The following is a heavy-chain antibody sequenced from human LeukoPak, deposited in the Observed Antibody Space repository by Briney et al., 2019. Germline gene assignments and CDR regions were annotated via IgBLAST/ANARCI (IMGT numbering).Heavy chain of an antibody. V-gene: IGHV4-39*07. Sequence: SETLSLTCTVSGGSISSSSYYWGWIRQPPGKGLEWIGSIYYSGSTYYNPSLKSRVTISVDTSKNQFSLKLSSVTAADTAVYYCARCALDCSGGSCTFGYYYYMDVWGKGTTVTISS. D-gene: IGHD2-15*01. CDR2: IYYSGST. CDR3: ARCALDCSGGSCTFGYYYYMDV. J-gene: IGHJ6*03. CDR1: GGSISSSSYY.